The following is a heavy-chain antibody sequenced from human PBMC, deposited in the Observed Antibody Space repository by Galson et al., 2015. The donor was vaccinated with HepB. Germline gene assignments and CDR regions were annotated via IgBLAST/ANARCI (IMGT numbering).Heavy chain of an antibody. J-gene: IGHJ4*02. CDR1: GFTFSSYS. D-gene: IGHD3-10*01. CDR3: ARDLGFGEGAFDH. Sequence: SLRLSCAASGFTFSSYSMNWVRQAPGKGLEWVSSISSSSSYIYYADSVKGRFTISRDNAKNSLYLQMNSLRAEDTAVYYCARDLGFGEGAFDHWGQGALVTVSS. CDR2: ISSSSSYI. V-gene: IGHV3-21*01.